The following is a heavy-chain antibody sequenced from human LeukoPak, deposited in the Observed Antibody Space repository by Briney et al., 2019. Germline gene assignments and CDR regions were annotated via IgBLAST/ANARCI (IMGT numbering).Heavy chain of an antibody. D-gene: IGHD1-26*01. J-gene: IGHJ3*02. V-gene: IGHV4-4*02. Sequence: SETLSLTCAVSGGSISSSNWWSWVRQPPGKGLEWIGEIYHSGSTNYNPSLKSRVTISVDKSKNQFSLKLSSVTAADTAVYYCARFRWELLSPPAFDIWGQGTMVTVSS. CDR3: ARFRWELLSPPAFDI. CDR1: GGSISSSNW. CDR2: IYHSGST.